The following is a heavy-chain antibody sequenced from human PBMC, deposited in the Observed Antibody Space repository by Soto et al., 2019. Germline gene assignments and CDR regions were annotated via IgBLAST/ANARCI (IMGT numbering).Heavy chain of an antibody. D-gene: IGHD5-18*01. CDR3: ARAVDAAMDPLDY. CDR2: TSDDGDIQ. Sequence: AGWSLRLSCASSVFDFLKYAVHWVRQSPGKGPEWVAITSDDGDIQYYADSVKGRFTISRDNSKNTLYLQMTTLRSEDAAVYFCARAVDAAMDPLDYWGQGTLVTAPQ. J-gene: IGHJ4*02. CDR1: VFDFLKYA. V-gene: IGHV3-30-3*01.